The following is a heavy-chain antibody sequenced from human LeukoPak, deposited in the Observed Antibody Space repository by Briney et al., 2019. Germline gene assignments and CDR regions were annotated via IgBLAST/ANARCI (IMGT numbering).Heavy chain of an antibody. Sequence: SETLSLTCNVSGGSISGYYWNWIRQPAGKGLEWVGRVYTSGSTNYNPSLKSRVTMSVDTSKNQFSLTLSSVTAADTATYYCARARGGDSRTFDYWGQGTLVTVSS. CDR2: VYTSGST. V-gene: IGHV4-4*07. J-gene: IGHJ4*02. D-gene: IGHD2-21*01. CDR1: GGSISGYY. CDR3: ARARGGDSRTFDY.